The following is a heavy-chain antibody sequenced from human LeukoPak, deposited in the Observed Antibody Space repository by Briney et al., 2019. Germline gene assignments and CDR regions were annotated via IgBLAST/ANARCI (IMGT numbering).Heavy chain of an antibody. D-gene: IGHD2-2*01. CDR3: ARQKCTSTSCLTKNAFDI. CDR1: GSISSYY. V-gene: IGHV4-4*09. J-gene: IGHJ3*02. Sequence: SETLSLTCTVSGSISSYYWSWIRQPPGKGLEWIGYIYTSGSTNYNPSLKSRVPISVDTSKNQFSLDLSSETAADTAVYYCARQKCTSTSCLTKNAFDIWGQGTMVTVSS. CDR2: IYTSGST.